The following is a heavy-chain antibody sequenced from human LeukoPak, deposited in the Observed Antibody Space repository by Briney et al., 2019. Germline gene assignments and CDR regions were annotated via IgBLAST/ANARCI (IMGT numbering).Heavy chain of an antibody. D-gene: IGHD6-13*01. V-gene: IGHV1-2*02. CDR2: INPNSGGT. Sequence: ASVKVSCKASGYTFTDYCVHWVRQAPGQGLEWMGWINPNSGGTRYAQKFQGTVTLTRDTSISTAYMELSSLTSDDTAVYFCARDLGTPATNAEYFFDYWGQGTLVIVSS. J-gene: IGHJ4*02. CDR3: ARDLGTPATNAEYFFDY. CDR1: GYTFTDYC.